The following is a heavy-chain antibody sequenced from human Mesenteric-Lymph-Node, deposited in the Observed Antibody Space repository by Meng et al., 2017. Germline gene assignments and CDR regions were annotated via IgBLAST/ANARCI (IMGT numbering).Heavy chain of an antibody. Sequence: GESLKISCAASGFTFSGSAMHWVRQAPGKGLEWVAVISYDGSNKYYADSVKGRFTISRDNSKNTLYLQMNSLRAEDTAVYYCARGGALQGVDYWGQGTLVTVSS. D-gene: IGHD3-16*01. CDR1: GFTFSGSA. V-gene: IGHV3-30*04. CDR2: ISYDGSNK. J-gene: IGHJ4*02. CDR3: ARGGALQGVDY.